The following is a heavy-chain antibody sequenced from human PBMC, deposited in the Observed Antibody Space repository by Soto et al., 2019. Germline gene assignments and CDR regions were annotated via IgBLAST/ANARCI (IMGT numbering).Heavy chain of an antibody. CDR3: ARDFFDSSDYTTNWFDP. D-gene: IGHD3-22*01. CDR1: GDSISNSRFY. CDR2: IYHTGNA. Sequence: SETLYLTCSVSGDSISNSRFYLAWIRQPPGEGLEWIGSIYHTGNAYYNPSLKSRVTISVDASKNQFSLKLTSVTAADAALYYCARDFFDSSDYTTNWFDPWGQGTLVTVSS. V-gene: IGHV4-39*01. J-gene: IGHJ5*02.